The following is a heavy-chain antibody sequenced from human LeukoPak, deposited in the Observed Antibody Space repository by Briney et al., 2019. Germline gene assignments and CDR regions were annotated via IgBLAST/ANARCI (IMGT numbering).Heavy chain of an antibody. CDR1: GGSISSYY. V-gene: IGHV4-59*01. CDR3: ARRLLWFGEAGWFDP. D-gene: IGHD3-10*01. CDR2: IYYSGST. Sequence: SETLSLTCTVSGGSISSYYWSWIRQPPGKGLEWIGYIYYSGSTNYNPSLKSRDTISVDTSKNQFSLKLSSVTAADTAVYYCARRLLWFGEAGWFDPWGQGTLVTVSS. J-gene: IGHJ5*02.